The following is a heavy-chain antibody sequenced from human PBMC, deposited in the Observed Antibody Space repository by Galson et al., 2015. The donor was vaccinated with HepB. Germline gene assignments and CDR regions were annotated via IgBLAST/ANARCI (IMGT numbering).Heavy chain of an antibody. CDR3: AREAGTDYDFWSGYYTSYYYYYMDV. CDR1: GYTFTSYG. V-gene: IGHV1-18*01. CDR2: ISAYNGNT. J-gene: IGHJ6*03. Sequence: SVKVSCKASGYTFTSYGISWVRQAPGQGLEWMGWISAYNGNTNYAQKLQGRVTMTTDTSTSTAYMELRSLRSDDTAVYYCAREAGTDYDFWSGYYTSYYYYYMDVWGKGTTVTVSS. D-gene: IGHD3-3*01.